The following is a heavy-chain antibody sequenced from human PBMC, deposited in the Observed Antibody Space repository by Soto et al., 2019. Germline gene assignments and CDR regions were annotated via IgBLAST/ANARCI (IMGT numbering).Heavy chain of an antibody. D-gene: IGHD6-13*01. Sequence: PGGSLRLSCAASGFTLSNYGMIWVRQAPGKGLEWVSVIGGRGSSTYYADSVKGRFTISRDNSKNTLYLQMNSLRAEDTAVYYCAKDQGSSWYEIDYWGQGTPVTVSS. CDR2: IGGRGSST. V-gene: IGHV3-23*01. J-gene: IGHJ4*02. CDR1: GFTLSNYG. CDR3: AKDQGSSWYEIDY.